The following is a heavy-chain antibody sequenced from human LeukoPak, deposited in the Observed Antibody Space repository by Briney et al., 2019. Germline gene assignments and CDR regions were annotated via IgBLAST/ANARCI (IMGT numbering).Heavy chain of an antibody. CDR2: ISDGGGST. V-gene: IGHV3-23*01. J-gene: IGHJ3*02. CDR3: AKDLDGYGGLRGDAFDI. Sequence: GGSLRLSCAASGFTFSSYSMNWVRQAPGKGLEWVSAISDGGGSTYYADSVKGRFTISRDNSKNTLYLQMNSLRVEDTAVYYCAKDLDGYGGLRGDAFDIWGQGTMVIVSS. D-gene: IGHD5-24*01. CDR1: GFTFSSYS.